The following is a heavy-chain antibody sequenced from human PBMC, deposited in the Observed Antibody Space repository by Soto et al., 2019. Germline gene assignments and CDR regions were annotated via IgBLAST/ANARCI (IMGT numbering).Heavy chain of an antibody. CDR1: GGSISSSSYY. V-gene: IGHV4-39*01. CDR2: IFYSGST. J-gene: IGHJ5*02. Sequence: SETLSLTCTVSGGSISSSSYYWGWIRQPPGKGLEWIGSIFYSGSTYYNPSLKSRVTISVDTSKNQFSLKLSSVTAADTAVYYCARQSSGWYNWFDPWGQGTLVTVSS. CDR3: ARQSSGWYNWFDP. D-gene: IGHD6-19*01.